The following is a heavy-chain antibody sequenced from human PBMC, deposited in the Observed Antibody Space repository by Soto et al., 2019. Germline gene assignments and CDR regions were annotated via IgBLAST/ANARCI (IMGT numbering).Heavy chain of an antibody. D-gene: IGHD4-17*01. J-gene: IGHJ4*02. CDR2: ISYDGSNK. CDR3: VPGRTVTTLDY. CDR1: GFTFSSYG. Sequence: PGGSLRLSCAASGFTFSSYGMHWVRQAPGKGLEWVAAISYDGSNKYYADSVKGRFTISRDNSKNTLYLQMNSLRAEDTAVYYCVPGRTVTTLDYWGQGTLVTVSS. V-gene: IGHV3-30*03.